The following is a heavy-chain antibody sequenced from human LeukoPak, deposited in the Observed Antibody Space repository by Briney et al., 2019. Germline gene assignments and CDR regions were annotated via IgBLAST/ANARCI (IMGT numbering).Heavy chain of an antibody. CDR3: AREAKYSSSAPARHGALDI. CDR2: IYTSGST. J-gene: IGHJ3*02. V-gene: IGHV4-61*02. CDR1: GGSISSGSYY. D-gene: IGHD6-6*01. Sequence: SQTLSLTCTVSGGSISSGSYYWSWIRQPAGKGLEWIGRIYTSGSTNYNPSLKSRVTISVDTSKNQFSLKLSSVTAADTAVYYCAREAKYSSSAPARHGALDIWGQGTMVTVSS.